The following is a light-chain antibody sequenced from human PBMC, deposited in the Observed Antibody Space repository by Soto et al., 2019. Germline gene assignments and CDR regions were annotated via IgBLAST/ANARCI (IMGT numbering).Light chain of an antibody. V-gene: IGLV1-40*01. CDR3: QSYDDSLSGWV. CDR1: SSNIGAGHA. Sequence: QSVLTQPPSVSGAPGQRVTISCTGSSSNIGAGHALHWYQHLPGAAPKLLMYGNSDRPSGVPDRFSGSKSGTSASLAITGRQPEDEADYYCQSYDDSLSGWVFGGGTQLTVL. CDR2: GNS. J-gene: IGLJ7*01.